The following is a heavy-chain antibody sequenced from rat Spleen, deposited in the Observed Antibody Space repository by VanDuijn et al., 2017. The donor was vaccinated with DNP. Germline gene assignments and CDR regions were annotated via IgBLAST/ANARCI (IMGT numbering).Heavy chain of an antibody. CDR3: ARHRRAPYWYFDF. CDR2: ISYDGSRT. D-gene: IGHD1-11*01. V-gene: IGHV5-17*01. CDR1: GFTFSDYA. Sequence: EVQLVESGGGLVQPGRSLKLSCAASGFTFSDYAMAWVRQAPKKGLEWVATISYDGSRTYYRDSVKGRFTISRDNAKSTLYLQMDSLRSEDTATYYCARHRRAPYWYFDFWGPGTMVTVSS. J-gene: IGHJ1*01.